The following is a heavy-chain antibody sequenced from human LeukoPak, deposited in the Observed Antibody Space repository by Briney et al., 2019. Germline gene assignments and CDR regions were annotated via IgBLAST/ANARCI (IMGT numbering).Heavy chain of an antibody. CDR3: ARGPRSWYFGY. D-gene: IGHD6-13*01. CDR1: GGSISSGGYY. Sequence: ASETLSLTCTVSGGSISSGGYYWSWIRQHPGKGLEWIGYIYYSGSTYYNPSLKSRVTISVDTSKNQFSLKLSSVTAADTAVYYCARGPRSWYFGYWGQGTLVTVSS. V-gene: IGHV4-31*03. CDR2: IYYSGST. J-gene: IGHJ4*02.